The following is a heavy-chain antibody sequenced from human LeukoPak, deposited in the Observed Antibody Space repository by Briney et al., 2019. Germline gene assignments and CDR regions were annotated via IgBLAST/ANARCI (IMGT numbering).Heavy chain of an antibody. CDR2: IYWNDDK. D-gene: IGHD3-10*01. CDR1: GFSLSTSGVG. J-gene: IGHJ3*02. Sequence: VSGPTLVKPTQTLTLTCTFSGFSLSTSGVGVGWIRQPPGKALERLALIYWNDDKRYSPSLKSRLTITKDTSKNQVVLTMTNMDPVDTATHYCAHRRGARITMVRGVIIHAFDIWGQGTMVTVSS. V-gene: IGHV2-5*01. CDR3: AHRRGARITMVRGVIIHAFDI.